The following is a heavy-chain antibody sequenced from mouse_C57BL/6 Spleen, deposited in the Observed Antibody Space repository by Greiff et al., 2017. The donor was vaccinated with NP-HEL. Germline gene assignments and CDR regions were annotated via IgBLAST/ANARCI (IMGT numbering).Heavy chain of an antibody. J-gene: IGHJ1*03. V-gene: IGHV1-19*01. CDR1: GYTFTDYY. CDR3: ARSFLGYYGSSFHWYFDV. D-gene: IGHD1-1*01. Sequence: EVQLQQSGPVLVKPGASVKMSCKASGYTFTDYYMNWVKQSHGKSLEWIGVINPYNGGTSYNQKFKGKATLTVDKSSSTAYMELNSLTSEDSAVYYCARSFLGYYGSSFHWYFDVWGTGTTVTVSS. CDR2: INPYNGGT.